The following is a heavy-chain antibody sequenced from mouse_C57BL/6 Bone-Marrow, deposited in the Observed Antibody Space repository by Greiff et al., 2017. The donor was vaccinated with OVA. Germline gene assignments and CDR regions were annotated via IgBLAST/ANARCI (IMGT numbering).Heavy chain of an antibody. CDR3: ARDYSKYEGWFAY. J-gene: IGHJ3*01. D-gene: IGHD2-5*01. Sequence: QVQLQQSGAELAKPGASVKLSCKASGYTFTSYWMHWVKQRPGQGLEWIGYINPSSGYTKYNQKFKDKATLTADKSSSTAYMQLSSLTYVDSAVYYGARDYSKYEGWFAYWGQGTLVTVSA. CDR2: INPSSGYT. CDR1: GYTFTSYW. V-gene: IGHV1-7*01.